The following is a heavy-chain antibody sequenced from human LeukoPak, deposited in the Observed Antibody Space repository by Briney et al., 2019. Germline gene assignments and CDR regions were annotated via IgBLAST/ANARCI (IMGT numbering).Heavy chain of an antibody. CDR1: GYTFTGYY. J-gene: IGHJ4*02. CDR3: AREGNYDSSGYYFDY. V-gene: IGHV1-2*02. Sequence: ASVKVSCKASGYTFTGYYMHWVRQAPGQGLEWMGWINPNSGGTNYAQKFQGRVTMTRDTSISTAYMELSRLRSDDTAVYYCAREGNYDSSGYYFDYWGQGTLVTVSS. D-gene: IGHD3-22*01. CDR2: INPNSGGT.